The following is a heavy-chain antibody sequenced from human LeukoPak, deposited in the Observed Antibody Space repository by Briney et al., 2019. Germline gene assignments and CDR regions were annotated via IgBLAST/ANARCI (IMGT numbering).Heavy chain of an antibody. J-gene: IGHJ2*01. D-gene: IGHD1-14*01. CDR3: ARGGNGWYFDL. CDR2: FGHGRQA. Sequence: SETLSLTCTMSGGSISTNDYYWGWIRQPPGKGLEWIGSFGHGRQAFSNPSLKSRVTISVDTSQSQVSLKVNSVTAADTAVYFCARGGNGWYFDLWGRGTLVTVSS. CDR1: GGSISTNDYY. V-gene: IGHV4-39*01.